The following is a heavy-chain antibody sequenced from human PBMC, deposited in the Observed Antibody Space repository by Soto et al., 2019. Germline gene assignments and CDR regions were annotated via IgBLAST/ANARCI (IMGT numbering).Heavy chain of an antibody. J-gene: IGHJ4*02. Sequence: QITLKESGPALVKPTQTLTMTCTFSGFSLSPSGVAVAWIRQPPGKALEWLAMTYWNGIERYSPSLKSRLTITKNTSNNHVVLTVTNMHPVDTATYFCAHGDPLDFHYWGQGTLVTVSP. CDR3: AHGDPLDFHY. V-gene: IGHV2-5*01. CDR1: GFSLSPSGVA. CDR2: TYWNGIE. D-gene: IGHD3-10*01.